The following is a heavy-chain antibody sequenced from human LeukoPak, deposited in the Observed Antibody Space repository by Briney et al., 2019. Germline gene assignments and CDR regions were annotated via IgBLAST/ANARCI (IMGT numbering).Heavy chain of an antibody. CDR2: MNQDGNEK. D-gene: IGHD4-23*01. V-gene: IGHV3-7*01. J-gene: IGHJ4*02. CDR3: ARESTEVTPGY. CDR1: GFSLSSFW. Sequence: PGGSLRLSCEATGFSLSSFWMSWVRQAPGRGLEWVANMNQDGNEKNYVDSVKGRFIISRDDAKNSLYLQMNTLRAEDTAVYYCARESTEVTPGYWGQGTLVTVSS.